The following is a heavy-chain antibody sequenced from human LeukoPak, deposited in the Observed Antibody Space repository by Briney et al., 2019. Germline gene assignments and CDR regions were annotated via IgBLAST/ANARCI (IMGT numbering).Heavy chain of an antibody. V-gene: IGHV3-48*04. Sequence: GSLRLSCAASGLTSSSYSMNWVRQAPGKGLEWVSYISSSGSTIYYADSLKGRFTISRDNAKNSMYLQMNSLRAEDTAVYYCARSAHSGLFDYWGQGTLVTVSS. CDR3: ARSAHSGLFDY. J-gene: IGHJ4*02. D-gene: IGHD3-10*01. CDR2: ISSSGSTI. CDR1: GLTSSSYS.